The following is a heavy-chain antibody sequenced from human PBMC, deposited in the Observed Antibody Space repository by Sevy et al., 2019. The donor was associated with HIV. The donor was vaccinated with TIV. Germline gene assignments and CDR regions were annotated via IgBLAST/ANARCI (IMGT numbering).Heavy chain of an antibody. CDR3: AKEDSGGYLY. CDR1: GSTFISYV. Sequence: GGSLRLSCAASGSTFISYVMTWVRQAPGKGREWVSTISASGGSTYYADSVKGRFIISRDNSKNTVDLQMNSLRAGDTAVYYCAKEDSGGYLYWGQGTLVTVSS. J-gene: IGHJ4*02. V-gene: IGHV3-23*01. D-gene: IGHD3-22*01. CDR2: ISASGGST.